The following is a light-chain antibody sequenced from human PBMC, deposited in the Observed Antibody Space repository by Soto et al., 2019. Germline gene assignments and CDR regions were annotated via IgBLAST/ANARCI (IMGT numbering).Light chain of an antibody. Sequence: EILMTQSPATLSVSPGERVTLSCRASESVSSYLAWYQQKRGQAPRLLIYGGSTRATSIPARFSGSGSGTEFTLTISSLQSEDIATYYCQQYDNLPYTFGQGTKLEIK. CDR1: ESVSSY. J-gene: IGKJ2*01. CDR3: QQYDNLPYT. CDR2: GGS. V-gene: IGKV3-15*01.